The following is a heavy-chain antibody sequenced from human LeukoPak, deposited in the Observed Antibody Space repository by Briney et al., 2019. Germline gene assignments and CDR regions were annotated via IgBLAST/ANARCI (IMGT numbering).Heavy chain of an antibody. J-gene: IGHJ4*02. D-gene: IGHD2-2*01. Sequence: ASVTVSCKVSGYTLTELSMHWVRQAPGKGLEWMGGFDPEDGETIYAQKFQGRVTMTEDTSTDTAYMELSSLRSEDTAVYYCATDLARVPAARSFDYWGQGTLVTVSS. CDR2: FDPEDGET. CDR3: ATDLARVPAARSFDY. V-gene: IGHV1-24*01. CDR1: GYTLTELS.